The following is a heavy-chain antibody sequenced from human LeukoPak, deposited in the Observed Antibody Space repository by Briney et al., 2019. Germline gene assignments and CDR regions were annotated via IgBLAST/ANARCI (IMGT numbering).Heavy chain of an antibody. V-gene: IGHV4-34*01. J-gene: IGHJ4*02. CDR1: GGSFSGYY. D-gene: IGHD3-10*01. Sequence: SETLSLTCAVYGGSFSGYYWSWIRQPPGKGLEWIGEINHSGSTKYNPSLKSRVTISVDTSKNQFSLKLSSVTAADTAVYYCARDLLWFGERLYYFDYWGQGTLVTVSS. CDR2: INHSGST. CDR3: ARDLLWFGERLYYFDY.